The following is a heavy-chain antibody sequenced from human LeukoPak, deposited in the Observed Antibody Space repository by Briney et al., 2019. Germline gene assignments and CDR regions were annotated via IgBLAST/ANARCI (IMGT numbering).Heavy chain of an antibody. CDR3: ASGESSSSWYVNY. Sequence: PGGSLRLSCAASGSTFSDYYMSWIRQAPGKGLEWVSYISSSSSYTNYADSVKGRFTTSRDNAKNSLYLQMNSLRAEDTAVYYCASGESSSSWYVNYWGQGTLVTVSS. CDR1: GSTFSDYY. V-gene: IGHV3-11*06. D-gene: IGHD6-13*01. CDR2: ISSSSSYT. J-gene: IGHJ4*02.